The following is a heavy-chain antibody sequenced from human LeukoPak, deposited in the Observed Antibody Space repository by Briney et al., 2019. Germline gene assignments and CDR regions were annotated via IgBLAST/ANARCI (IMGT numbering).Heavy chain of an antibody. Sequence: ASVKVSCKASGYTFTGHYMHWVRQAPGQGLEWMGWINPNSGGTNYAQKFQGRVTMTRDTSISTAYMELSRLRSDDTAVYYCARDLRLGRNWFDPWGQGTLVTVSS. CDR3: ARDLRLGRNWFDP. CDR1: GYTFTGHY. V-gene: IGHV1-2*02. J-gene: IGHJ5*02. D-gene: IGHD3-22*01. CDR2: INPNSGGT.